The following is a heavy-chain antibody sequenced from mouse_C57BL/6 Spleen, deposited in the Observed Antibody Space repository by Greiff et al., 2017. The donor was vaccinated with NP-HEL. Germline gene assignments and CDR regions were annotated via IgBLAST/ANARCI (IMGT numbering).Heavy chain of an antibody. CDR3: ARDFYDYDGYWYFEV. CDR2: ISYSGST. CDR1: GYSITSGYD. D-gene: IGHD2-4*01. Sequence: EVQLQQSGPGMVKPSQSLSLTCTVTGYSITSGYDWHWIRHFPGNKLEWMGYISYSGSTNYNPSLKSRITITHDTSKNHFFLKLNSVTTEDTATYYCARDFYDYDGYWYFEVWGTGTTVTVSS. V-gene: IGHV3-1*01. J-gene: IGHJ1*03.